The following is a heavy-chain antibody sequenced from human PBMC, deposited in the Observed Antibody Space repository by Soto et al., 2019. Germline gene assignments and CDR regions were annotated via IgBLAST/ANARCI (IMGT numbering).Heavy chain of an antibody. J-gene: IGHJ5*02. Sequence: SETLSLTCTVSGDSVTSGNYYWTWIRQPPGKGLEWVGHIYYSGSTNYSPSLKSRVTISLNTPNNQFSLKVTSVTAADTAVYYCARVRAMVRGDRADPNWFDPWGQGTLVNVSS. D-gene: IGHD3-10*01. CDR1: GDSVTSGNYY. V-gene: IGHV4-61*01. CDR3: ARVRAMVRGDRADPNWFDP. CDR2: IYYSGST.